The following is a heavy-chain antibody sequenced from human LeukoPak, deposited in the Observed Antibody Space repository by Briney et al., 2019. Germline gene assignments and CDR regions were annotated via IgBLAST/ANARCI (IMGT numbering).Heavy chain of an antibody. Sequence: AGGSLRLSCAASGFTFSSYAMSWVRQAPGKGLEWVSAISGSGGSTYYADSVKGRFTISRDNSKNTLYLQMNSLRAEDTAVYYCAKGLDIVVVVAAADYWGQGTLVTVSS. CDR2: ISGSGGST. CDR3: AKGLDIVVVVAAADY. J-gene: IGHJ4*02. D-gene: IGHD2-15*01. CDR1: GFTFSSYA. V-gene: IGHV3-23*01.